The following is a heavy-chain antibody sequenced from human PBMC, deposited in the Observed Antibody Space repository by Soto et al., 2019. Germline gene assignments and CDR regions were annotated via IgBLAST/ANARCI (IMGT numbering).Heavy chain of an antibody. CDR1: GFTFSSFA. Sequence: ESGGGLMHPGGSLRLSCAGTGFTFSSFAMTWVRQAPGKGLEWISTTRSNGEHTYYADSVKGRFTVSRDNSQNALFLEMSSLRADDTAIYYCAKDSKSVSVSAARVYGMDVWGQGTTVTVSS. V-gene: IGHV3-23*01. CDR3: AKDSKSVSVSAARVYGMDV. D-gene: IGHD2-2*01. J-gene: IGHJ6*02. CDR2: TRSNGEHT.